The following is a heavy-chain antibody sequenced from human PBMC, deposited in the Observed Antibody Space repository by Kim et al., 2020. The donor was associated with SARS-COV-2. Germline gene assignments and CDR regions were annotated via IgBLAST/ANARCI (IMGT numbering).Heavy chain of an antibody. CDR3: VRGAFAPYDY. D-gene: IGHD3-3*02. Sequence: SVKFFVEAVKGRFTISRDNAKSTLYLEMSDLRVDDAAVYYCVRGAFAPYDYWGQGTLVTVSS. J-gene: IGHJ4*02. CDR2: SVK. V-gene: IGHV3-7*04.